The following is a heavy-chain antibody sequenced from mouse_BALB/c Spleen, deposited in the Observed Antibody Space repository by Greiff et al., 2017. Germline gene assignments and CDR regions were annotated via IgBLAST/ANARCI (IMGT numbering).Heavy chain of an antibody. Sequence: GKLMESGPGLVAPSQSLSITCTVSGFSFTGYGVNWVRQPPGKGLEWLGMIWGDGSTDYNSALKSRLSISKDNSKSQVFLKMNSLQTDDTARYYCARASTMITLYAMDYWGQGTSVTVSS. V-gene: IGHV2-6-7*01. J-gene: IGHJ4*01. D-gene: IGHD2-4*01. CDR2: IWGDGST. CDR1: GFSFTGYG. CDR3: ARASTMITLYAMDY.